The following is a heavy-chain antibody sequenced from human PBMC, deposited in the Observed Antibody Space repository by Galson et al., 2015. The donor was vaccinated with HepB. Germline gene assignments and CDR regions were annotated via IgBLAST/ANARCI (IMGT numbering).Heavy chain of an antibody. D-gene: IGHD2-2*01. CDR3: ARVVGQLHDAFDI. CDR1: GGSISSGGYY. CDR2: IYYSGST. V-gene: IGHV4-31*03. J-gene: IGHJ3*02. Sequence: TLSLTCTVSGGSISSGGYYWSWIRQHPGKGLEWIGHIYYSGSTYYNPSLKSRVTISVDTSKNQFSLKLSSVTAADTAVYYCARVVGQLHDAFDIWGQGTMVTVSS.